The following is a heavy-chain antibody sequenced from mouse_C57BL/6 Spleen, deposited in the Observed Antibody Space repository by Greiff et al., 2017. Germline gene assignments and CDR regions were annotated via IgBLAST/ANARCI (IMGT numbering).Heavy chain of an antibody. CDR2: IDPENGDT. CDR1: GFNIKDDY. J-gene: IGHJ3*01. CDR3: TRTGTGFAY. V-gene: IGHV14-4*01. Sequence: VHVKQSGAELVRPGASVKLSCTASGFNIKDDYMHWVKQRPEQGLEWIGWIDPENGDTEYASKFQGKATITADTSSNTAYLQLSSLTSEDTAVYYCTRTGTGFAYWGQGTLVTVSA. D-gene: IGHD3-3*01.